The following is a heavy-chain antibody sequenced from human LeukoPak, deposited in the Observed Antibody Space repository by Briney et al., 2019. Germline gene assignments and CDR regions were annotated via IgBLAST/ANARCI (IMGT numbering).Heavy chain of an antibody. V-gene: IGHV1-18*01. Sequence: ASVKVSRKASGYTFTSYGISWVRQAPGQGLEWMGWISAYNGNTNYAQKLQGRVTMTTDTSTSTAYMELRSLRSDDTAVYYCARDPGAPYSGGYSDLAFDIWGQGTMVTVSS. CDR1: GYTFTSYG. J-gene: IGHJ3*02. D-gene: IGHD1-26*01. CDR2: ISAYNGNT. CDR3: ARDPGAPYSGGYSDLAFDI.